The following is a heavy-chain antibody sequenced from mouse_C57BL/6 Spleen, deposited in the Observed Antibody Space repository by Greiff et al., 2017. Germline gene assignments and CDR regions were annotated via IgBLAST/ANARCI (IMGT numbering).Heavy chain of an antibody. CDR1: GFSLTSYG. CDR3: AKNSPGSSPSYAMDY. V-gene: IGHV2-5*01. D-gene: IGHD1-1*01. CDR2: IWRGGST. J-gene: IGHJ4*01. Sequence: QVQLQQSGPGLVQPSQSLSITCTVSGFSLTSYGVHWVRQSPGKGLEWLGVIWRGGSTDYNAAFMSRLSITKDNSKSQVFFKMNSLQADDTAIYYCAKNSPGSSPSYAMDYWGQGTSVTVSS.